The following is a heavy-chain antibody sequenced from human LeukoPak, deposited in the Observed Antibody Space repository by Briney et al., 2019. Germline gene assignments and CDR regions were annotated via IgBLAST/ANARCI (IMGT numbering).Heavy chain of an antibody. V-gene: IGHV1-69*01. CDR2: IIPIFGTA. CDR1: GGTFSSYA. J-gene: IGHJ4*02. Sequence: GPSVKVSCKASGGTFSSYAIRWVRQAPGQGLEWMGGIIPIFGTANYAQKFQGRVTITADESTSTAYMELSSLRYEDTAVYYCASGMVRGPFDYWGQGTLVTVSS. D-gene: IGHD3-10*01. CDR3: ASGMVRGPFDY.